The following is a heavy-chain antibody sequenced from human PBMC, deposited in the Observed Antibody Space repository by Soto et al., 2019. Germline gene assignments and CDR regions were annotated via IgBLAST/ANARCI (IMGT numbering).Heavy chain of an antibody. CDR3: AREANDYGDYVRWFDP. J-gene: IGHJ5*02. Sequence: PSETLSLTCAVYCGSFSGYYWSWIRQPPGKGLEWVGVINHSGSTNYNASLKSRVTISVETSKNQFSLKLSSVTAADTAVYYCAREANDYGDYVRWFDPWGQGTLVTVSS. CDR1: CGSFSGYY. V-gene: IGHV4-34*01. D-gene: IGHD4-17*01. CDR2: INHSGST.